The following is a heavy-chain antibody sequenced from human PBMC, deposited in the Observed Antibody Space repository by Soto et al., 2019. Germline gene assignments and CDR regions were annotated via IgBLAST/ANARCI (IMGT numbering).Heavy chain of an antibody. CDR2: ISGSGGST. CDR1: GFTFSSYV. Sequence: EVQLLESGGGLVQPGGSLRLSCAASGFTFSSYVMSWVRQAPGKGLEWVSAISGSGGSTYYADSVKGRFTISRDNSKNTLYLQMNSLRAEDTAVYYCAKDRGGYWYFDLWGRGTLVTASS. V-gene: IGHV3-23*01. J-gene: IGHJ2*01. CDR3: AKDRGGYWYFDL. D-gene: IGHD5-12*01.